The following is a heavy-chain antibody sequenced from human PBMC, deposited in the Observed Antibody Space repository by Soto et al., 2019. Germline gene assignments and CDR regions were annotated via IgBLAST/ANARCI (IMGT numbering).Heavy chain of an antibody. CDR2: ISYDGSNK. Sequence: QVQLVESGGGVVQPGRSLRLSCAASGFTFSSYAMHWVRRAPGKGLEWVAVISYDGSNKYYADSVKGRFTISRDNSKNTLYLQMNSLRAEDTAVYYCAAGGLMTTVTTFDYWGQGTLVTVSS. V-gene: IGHV3-30-3*01. J-gene: IGHJ4*02. CDR3: AAGGLMTTVTTFDY. D-gene: IGHD4-17*01. CDR1: GFTFSSYA.